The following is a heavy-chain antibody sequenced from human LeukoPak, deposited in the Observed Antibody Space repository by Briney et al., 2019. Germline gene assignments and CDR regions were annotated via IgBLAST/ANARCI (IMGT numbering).Heavy chain of an antibody. Sequence: ASVKVSCKASGYTFTSYGISWVRQAPGQGLEWMGWISAYNGNTNYAQKLQGRVTMTTDTSTSTAYMELRSLRSDDTAVYYCARDPHRAAWYYDILTGYYGDNWFDPWGQGTLVTVSS. V-gene: IGHV1-18*01. D-gene: IGHD3-9*01. J-gene: IGHJ5*02. CDR2: ISAYNGNT. CDR3: ARDPHRAAWYYDILTGYYGDNWFDP. CDR1: GYTFTSYG.